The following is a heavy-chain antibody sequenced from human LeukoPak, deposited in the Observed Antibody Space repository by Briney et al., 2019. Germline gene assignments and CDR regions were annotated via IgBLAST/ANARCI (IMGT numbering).Heavy chain of an antibody. CDR2: INPNSGST. J-gene: IGHJ6*02. CDR3: ARVVAGTFYYYGMDV. CDR1: GYTFTGYY. V-gene: IGHV1-2*02. D-gene: IGHD6-19*01. Sequence: ASVKVSCKASGYTFTGYYMHWVRQAPGQGLEWMGWINPNSGSTNYAQKFQGRVTMTRDTSISTAYMELSRLRSDDTAVYYCARVVAGTFYYYGMDVWGQGTTVTVSS.